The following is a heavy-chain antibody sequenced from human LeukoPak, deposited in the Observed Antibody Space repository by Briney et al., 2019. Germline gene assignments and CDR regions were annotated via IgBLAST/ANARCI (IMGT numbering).Heavy chain of an antibody. J-gene: IGHJ5*02. D-gene: IGHD3-10*01. CDR1: GFNFETYN. Sequence: GGSLRLSCGASGFNFETYNMHWIRQAPGKGLEWVSSIDGRRGTIYYADAVQGRFTISRDNAKDSLFLQMNSLRAEDTAIYFCARETYYSGSGSGGWLDPWGQGTLVTVS. V-gene: IGHV3-21*01. CDR3: ARETYYSGSGSGGWLDP. CDR2: IDGRRGTI.